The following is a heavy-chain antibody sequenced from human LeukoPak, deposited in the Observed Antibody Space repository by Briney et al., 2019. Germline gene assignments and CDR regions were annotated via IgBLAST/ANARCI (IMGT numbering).Heavy chain of an antibody. CDR3: ARDYPPPGIAAAGHYYYYYGMDV. CDR1: GGSFSGYY. J-gene: IGHJ6*02. D-gene: IGHD6-13*01. CDR2: IYYSGST. Sequence: SETLSLTCAVYGGSFSGYYWSWIRQPPGKGLEWIGYIYYSGSTNYNPSLKSRVTISVDTSKNQFSLKLSSVTAADTAVYYCARDYPPPGIAAAGHYYYYYGMDVWGQGTTVTVSS. V-gene: IGHV4-59*01.